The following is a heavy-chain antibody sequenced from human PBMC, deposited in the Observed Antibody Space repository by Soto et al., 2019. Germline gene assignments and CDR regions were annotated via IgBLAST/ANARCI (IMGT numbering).Heavy chain of an antibody. CDR3: ARDRTALKSITIFGVVTPTPDNYFDY. Sequence: ASVKVSCKASGYTFTSYYMHWVRQAPGQGLEWMGIINPCGGSTSYAQKFQGRVTMTRDTSTSTVYMELSSLISEDTAVYYCARDRTALKSITIFGVVTPTPDNYFDYWGQGTLVTVSS. V-gene: IGHV1-46*03. D-gene: IGHD3-3*01. CDR2: INPCGGST. CDR1: GYTFTSYY. J-gene: IGHJ4*02.